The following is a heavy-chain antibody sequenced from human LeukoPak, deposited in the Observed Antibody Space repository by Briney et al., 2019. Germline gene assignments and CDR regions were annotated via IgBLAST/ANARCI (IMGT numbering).Heavy chain of an antibody. D-gene: IGHD2-2*01. CDR1: GASVNSRDSY. Sequence: SETLSLTCSVSGASVNSRDSYWAWVRQSPGKGLEWIGTITYTATTYSNPSLKSRFTLSLVTSKDQFSLNLNSVSAADTAVYYCVRHKVPAARTHLDLWGQGTLVIVSS. CDR3: VRHKVPAARTHLDL. V-gene: IGHV4-39*07. CDR2: ITYTATT. J-gene: IGHJ4*02.